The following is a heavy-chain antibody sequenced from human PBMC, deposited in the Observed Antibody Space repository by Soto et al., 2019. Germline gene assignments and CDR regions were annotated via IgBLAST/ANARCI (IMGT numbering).Heavy chain of an antibody. D-gene: IGHD3-16*01. CDR3: ARHGLTAYMVYYFDF. V-gene: IGHV4-39*01. CDR1: GGSISSPHDY. Sequence: SETLSLTCTVSGGSISSPHDYWAWLRQSPGRGLEWIASIYYSGSTYHNPSLKSRITISVDTSKNQFSLHLTSVTAADTAVYYCARHGLTAYMVYYFDFWGQGTLVTVS. CDR2: IYYSGST. J-gene: IGHJ4*02.